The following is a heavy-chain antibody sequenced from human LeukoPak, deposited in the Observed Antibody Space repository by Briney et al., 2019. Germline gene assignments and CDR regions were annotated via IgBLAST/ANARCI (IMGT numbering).Heavy chain of an antibody. Sequence: GGSLRLSCAASRFSFSSYAMHWVRQAPGKGLEYVLAISSNGGSTYYANSVKGRFTISRDNSKNTLYLQMGSLRAEDMAVYYCARDRSSGWYPYYYYYYMDVWGKGTTVTISS. V-gene: IGHV3-64*01. CDR2: ISSNGGST. J-gene: IGHJ6*03. CDR3: ARDRSSGWYPYYYYYYMDV. D-gene: IGHD6-19*01. CDR1: RFSFSSYA.